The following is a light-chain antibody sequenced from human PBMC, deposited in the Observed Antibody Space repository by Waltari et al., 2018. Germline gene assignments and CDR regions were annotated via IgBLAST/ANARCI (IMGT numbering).Light chain of an antibody. CDR3: QQYHDYQRS. V-gene: IGKV1-5*03. CDR2: KAS. J-gene: IGKJ1*01. CDR1: QTILTW. Sequence: DTQVTQSPSTLSASVGDSVTITCRASQTILTWMAWYQQKPGKAPKLLIYKASRLESGVPSRFSGTASGTEFTLTISSLQPDDSATYYCQQYHDYQRSFGQGTKVEIK.